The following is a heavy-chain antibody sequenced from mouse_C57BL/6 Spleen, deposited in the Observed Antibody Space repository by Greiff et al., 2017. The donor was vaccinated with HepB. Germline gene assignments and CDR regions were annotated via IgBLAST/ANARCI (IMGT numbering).Heavy chain of an antibody. CDR1: GYTFTSYG. CDR3: ARSRYDYDVFDY. V-gene: IGHV1-81*01. D-gene: IGHD2-4*01. J-gene: IGHJ2*01. Sequence: VKLQESGAELARPGASVKLSCKASGYTFTSYGISWVKQRTGQGLEWIGEIYPRSGNTYYNEKFKGKATLTADKSSSTAYMELRSLTSEDSAVYFCARSRYDYDVFDYWGQGTTLTVSS. CDR2: IYPRSGNT.